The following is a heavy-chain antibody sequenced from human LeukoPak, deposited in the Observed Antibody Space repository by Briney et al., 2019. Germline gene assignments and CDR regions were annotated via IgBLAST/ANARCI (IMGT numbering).Heavy chain of an antibody. Sequence: PSETLSLTCTVSGDSVSIYYWSWIRQPPGKGLEWIGYIYYRGNTNYNPSLKSRVTMAVDTSKNQFSLKVSSVTAADTAVYYCARAGNNWSFDYWGQGILVTVSS. CDR3: ARAGNNWSFDY. D-gene: IGHD1-1*01. J-gene: IGHJ4*02. V-gene: IGHV4-59*02. CDR1: GDSVSIYY. CDR2: IYYRGNT.